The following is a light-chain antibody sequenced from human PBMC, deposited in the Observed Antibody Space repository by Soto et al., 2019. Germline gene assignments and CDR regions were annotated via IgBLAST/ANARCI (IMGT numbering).Light chain of an antibody. Sequence: DIQMTQSPSSLSAFVGDRVTITGRASQSISSFLNWYQQKPGKAPKLLIYSASNLQSEVPSRFSGSGSGTDFTLTISSLQPEDFATYYCQQNYSPPPITFGQGTRLEIK. J-gene: IGKJ5*01. CDR2: SAS. CDR3: QQNYSPPPIT. CDR1: QSISSF. V-gene: IGKV1-39*01.